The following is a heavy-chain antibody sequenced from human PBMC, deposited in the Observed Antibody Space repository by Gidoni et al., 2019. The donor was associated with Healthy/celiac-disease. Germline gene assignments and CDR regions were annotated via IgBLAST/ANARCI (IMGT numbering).Heavy chain of an antibody. CDR1: GGSFSGYY. D-gene: IGHD3-22*01. J-gene: IGHJ4*02. Sequence: QVQLQQWGAGLLKPSETLSLTCAVYGGSFSGYYWSWIRQPPGKGLEWIGEINHSGSTNYNPSLKSRVTISVDTSKNQFSLKLSSVTAADTAVYYCARGSNGVVVVSRLRAFDYWGQGTLVTVSS. CDR2: INHSGST. V-gene: IGHV4-34*01. CDR3: ARGSNGVVVVSRLRAFDY.